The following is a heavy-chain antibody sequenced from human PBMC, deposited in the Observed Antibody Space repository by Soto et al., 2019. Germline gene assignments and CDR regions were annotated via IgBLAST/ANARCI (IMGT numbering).Heavy chain of an antibody. V-gene: IGHV3-48*01. D-gene: IGHD3-3*01. J-gene: IGHJ6*03. CDR2: ISSSSSTI. CDR1: GFTFSSYS. Sequence: GGSLRLSCAASGFTFSSYSMNWVRQAPGKGLEWVSYISSSSSTIYYADSVKGRFTISRDNAKNSLYLQMNSLRAEDTAVYYCARMSSDRIFGVVIIGENYMDVWGKGTTVTVSS. CDR3: ARMSSDRIFGVVIIGENYMDV.